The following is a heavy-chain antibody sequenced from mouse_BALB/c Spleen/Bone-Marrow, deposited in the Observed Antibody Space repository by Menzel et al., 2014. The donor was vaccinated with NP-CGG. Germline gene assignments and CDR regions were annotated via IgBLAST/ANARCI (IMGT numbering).Heavy chain of an antibody. V-gene: IGHV1-54*01. CDR1: GYAFTHYL. CDR3: ARGAYYGNYFDY. J-gene: IGHJ2*01. D-gene: IGHD2-10*01. Sequence: QVQLQQPGAELVRPGTSVKVSCKASGYAFTHYLIEWVKQRPGQGLEWIGVIDPGSGGTNYNEKFKGKATLTADKSSSTAYMQLSSLTSDDSAVYFCARGAYYGNYFDYWGQGTTLTVSS. CDR2: IDPGSGGT.